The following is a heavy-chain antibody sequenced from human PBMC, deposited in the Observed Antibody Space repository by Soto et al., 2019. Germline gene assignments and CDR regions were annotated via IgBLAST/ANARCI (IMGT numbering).Heavy chain of an antibody. CDR1: GFTFSSYW. V-gene: IGHV3-7*03. Sequence: VQLVESGGGLVQPGGSLRLSCAASGFTFSSYWMSWVRQAPGKGLEWVANIKQDGSEKYYVDSVKGRFTISRDNARNSLYLQMNSLRAEDTAVYYCARETNGVWPNWYDPWGQGTLVTVSS. D-gene: IGHD2-8*01. CDR3: ARETNGVWPNWYDP. J-gene: IGHJ5*02. CDR2: IKQDGSEK.